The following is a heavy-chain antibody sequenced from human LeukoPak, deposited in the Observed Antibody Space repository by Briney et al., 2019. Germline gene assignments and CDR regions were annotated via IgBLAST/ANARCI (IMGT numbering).Heavy chain of an antibody. Sequence: SETLSLTCTVSGGSISSSSYYWGWIRQPPGKGLEWIGSIYYSGSTYYNPSLESRVTISVDTSKNQFSLRLRSVTAADTAVYSRGRVSSSTWYSTYYYFFYMDFWGKGTTVTVSS. CDR2: IYYSGST. V-gene: IGHV4-39*07. CDR1: GGSISSSSYY. J-gene: IGHJ6*03. D-gene: IGHD4-11*01. CDR3: GRVSSSTWYSTYYYFFYMDF.